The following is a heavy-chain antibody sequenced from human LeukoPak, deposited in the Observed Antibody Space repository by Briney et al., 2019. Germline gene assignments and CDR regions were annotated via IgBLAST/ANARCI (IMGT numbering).Heavy chain of an antibody. CDR1: GGTFSSYA. J-gene: IGHJ5*02. V-gene: IGHV1-69*06. CDR2: IIPIFGTA. CDR3: ARAELLWFGELKYNWFDP. Sequence: GASVTVSCKASGGTFSSYAISWVRQAPGQGLEWMGGIIPIFGTANYAQKFQGRVTITADKSTSTAYVERSSLRSEDTAVYYCARAELLWFGELKYNWFDPWGQGTLVTVSS. D-gene: IGHD3-10*01.